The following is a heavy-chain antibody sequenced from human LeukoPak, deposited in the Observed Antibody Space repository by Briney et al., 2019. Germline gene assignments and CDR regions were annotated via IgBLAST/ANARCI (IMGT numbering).Heavy chain of an antibody. CDR3: ARANLIVVTSFDY. V-gene: IGHV1-69*13. CDR1: GGTFSSYA. J-gene: IGHJ4*02. CDR2: IIPIFGTA. D-gene: IGHD3-22*01. Sequence: SVKVSCKASGGTFSSYAISWVRQAPGQGLEWMGGIIPIFGTANYAQKFQGRVTITADESTSTAYMELSSLRSEDTAVYYCARANLIVVTSFDYWGQGTLVTVSS.